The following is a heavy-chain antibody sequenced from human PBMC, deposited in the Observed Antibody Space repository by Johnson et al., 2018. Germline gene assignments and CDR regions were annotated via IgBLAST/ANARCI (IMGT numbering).Heavy chain of an antibody. J-gene: IGHJ6*02. CDR3: AGDLLEGLGPVTDYYYYYGMDV. CDR2: IIPIFGTA. D-gene: IGHD2-15*01. V-gene: IGHV1-69*12. CDR1: GGTFSSYA. Sequence: QVQLVQSGAEVKKPGSSVKVSCKASGGTFSSYAISWVRQAPGQGLEWMGGIIPIFGTANYAQKFQGRVTITADESTSTVYMELSSLTSDDTAVYYCAGDLLEGLGPVTDYYYYYGMDVWGQGTTVTVSS.